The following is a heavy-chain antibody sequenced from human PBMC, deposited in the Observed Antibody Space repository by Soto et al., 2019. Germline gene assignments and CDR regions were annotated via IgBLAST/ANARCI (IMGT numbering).Heavy chain of an antibody. V-gene: IGHV4-61*01. CDR1: GGSVSSGSYY. Sequence: SETLSLTCTVSGGSVSSGSYYWSWIRQPPGKGLEWIGYIYYSGSTNYNPSLKSRVTISVDTSKNQFSLKLSSVTAADTAVYYRARGSSIAGLYYGMDVWGQGTTVTVSS. CDR3: ARGSSIAGLYYGMDV. CDR2: IYYSGST. D-gene: IGHD6-6*01. J-gene: IGHJ6*02.